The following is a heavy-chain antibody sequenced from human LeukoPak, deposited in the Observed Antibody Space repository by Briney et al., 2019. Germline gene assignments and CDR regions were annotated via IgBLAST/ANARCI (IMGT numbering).Heavy chain of an antibody. Sequence: PGRSLRLSCTVSGFTFGDYAMSWFRQAPGKGLEWVGFIRSKAYGGTTEYAASVKGRFTISRDDSKSIAYLQMNSLKTEDTAVYYCTRVGCSSTSCPLQHWGQGTLVTVSS. CDR2: IRSKAYGGTT. D-gene: IGHD2-2*01. CDR3: TRVGCSSTSCPLQH. CDR1: GFTFGDYA. V-gene: IGHV3-49*03. J-gene: IGHJ1*01.